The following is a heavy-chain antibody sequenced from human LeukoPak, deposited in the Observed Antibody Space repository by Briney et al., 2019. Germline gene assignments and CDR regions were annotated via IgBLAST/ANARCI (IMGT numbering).Heavy chain of an antibody. D-gene: IGHD3-22*01. CDR3: AKGSYYDSSGSLDY. CDR1: GFTFSSYA. Sequence: PGGSLRLSCAASGFTFSSYAMSWVRQAPGKGLEWVSSISGTGGGTYYADSLKGRFTISRDPSKNTLYLRMNSLRAEDTALYYCAKGSYYDSSGSLDYWGQRTLVTVSS. V-gene: IGHV3-23*01. CDR2: ISGTGGGT. J-gene: IGHJ4*02.